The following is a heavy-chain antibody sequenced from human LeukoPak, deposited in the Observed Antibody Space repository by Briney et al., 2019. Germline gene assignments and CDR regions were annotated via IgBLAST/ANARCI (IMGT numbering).Heavy chain of an antibody. CDR2: ISYDGSNK. V-gene: IGHV3-30*04. CDR1: GFTFSSYA. CDR3: ALRSGTYYYMDV. D-gene: IGHD3-10*01. J-gene: IGHJ6*03. Sequence: GGSLRLSCAASGFTFSSYAMHWVRQAPGKGLEWVAVISYDGSNKYYADSVKGRFTISRDNSKNTLYLQMNSLRAEDTAVYYCALRSGTYYYMDVWGKWTTVTISS.